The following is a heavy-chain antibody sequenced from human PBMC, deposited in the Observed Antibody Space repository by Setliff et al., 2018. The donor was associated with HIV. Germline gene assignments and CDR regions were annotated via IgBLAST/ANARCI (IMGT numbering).Heavy chain of an antibody. CDR3: ARHSPNVGVRGDAFDI. CDR2: IHYSGAT. V-gene: IGHV4-59*08. CDR1: GGSISSHY. J-gene: IGHJ3*02. D-gene: IGHD2-8*01. Sequence: SEDPALTCTVSGGSISSHYWVWIRQPPGKGLEWIGYIHYSGATNYNPSLKSRVTISLDTSRTQFSLRLSSVTAADTAVYYCARHSPNVGVRGDAFDIWGQGTVVTVSS.